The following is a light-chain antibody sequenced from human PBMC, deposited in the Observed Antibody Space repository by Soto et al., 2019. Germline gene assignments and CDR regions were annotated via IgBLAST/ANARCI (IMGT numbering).Light chain of an antibody. Sequence: EIVLTQSPGTLSLSPGERATLSCRASHSVSSSYLAWYQQKPGQAPRLLIYGVSSSATGIPDRFSGSGSGTDFTLTISRLEPEDFAVYYCQQYGSSPWTFGQGTKVDIK. CDR2: GVS. J-gene: IGKJ1*01. CDR3: QQYGSSPWT. CDR1: HSVSSSY. V-gene: IGKV3-20*01.